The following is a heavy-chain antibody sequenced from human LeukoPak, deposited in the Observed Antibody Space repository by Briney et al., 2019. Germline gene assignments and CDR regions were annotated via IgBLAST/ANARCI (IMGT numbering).Heavy chain of an antibody. J-gene: IGHJ4*02. V-gene: IGHV3-30*02. CDR3: AKDRILAIFGVVTTYYFDY. CDR2: IRYDGSNK. CDR1: GFTLSSYG. D-gene: IGHD3-3*01. Sequence: GGSLSLSCAVDGFTLSSYGMQWVSQAPGKVLEWVAFIRYDGSNKYYADSVKGRFTISRDNSKNTLYLQMNSLRAEDTAVYYCAKDRILAIFGVVTTYYFDYWGQGTLVTVSS.